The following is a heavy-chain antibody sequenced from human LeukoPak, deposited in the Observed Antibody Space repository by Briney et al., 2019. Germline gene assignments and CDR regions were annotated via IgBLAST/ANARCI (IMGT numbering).Heavy chain of an antibody. Sequence: GGSLRLSCAASGFTFSSAWMSWVRQTPGKGLEWVANVNQDGSGKYYVDSVKGRFTISRDNSKNTLYLQMNSLRAEDTAVYYCANGLPYYYYYMDVWGKGTTVTISS. CDR3: ANGLPYYYYYMDV. CDR1: GFTFSSAW. CDR2: VNQDGSGK. J-gene: IGHJ6*03. V-gene: IGHV3-7*03.